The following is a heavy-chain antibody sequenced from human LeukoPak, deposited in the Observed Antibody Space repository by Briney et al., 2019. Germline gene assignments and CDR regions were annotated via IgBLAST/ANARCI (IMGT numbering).Heavy chain of an antibody. CDR2: MNPNSGNT. D-gene: IGHD2-15*01. CDR1: GYTFTSYD. CDR3: ARYCSGGSCYSDAFDV. Sequence: ASVKVSCKASGYTFTSYDINWVRQATGQGLEWRGWMNPNSGNTGYAQKFQGRVTMTRNTSISTAYMELSSLRSEDTAVYYCARYCSGGSCYSDAFDVWGQGTMVTVSS. V-gene: IGHV1-8*01. J-gene: IGHJ3*01.